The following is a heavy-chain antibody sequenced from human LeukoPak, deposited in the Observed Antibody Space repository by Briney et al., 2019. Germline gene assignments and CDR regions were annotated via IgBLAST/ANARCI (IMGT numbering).Heavy chain of an antibody. Sequence: ASVKVSCKASGYTFTSYDINWVRQATGQGLEWMGWMNPNSGNTGYAQKFQGRVTITADKSTSTAYMELSSLRSEDTAVYYCAIPPLGHSSGLDYWGQGTLVTVSS. D-gene: IGHD6-19*01. J-gene: IGHJ4*02. CDR1: GYTFTSYD. CDR2: MNPNSGNT. V-gene: IGHV1-8*01. CDR3: AIPPLGHSSGLDY.